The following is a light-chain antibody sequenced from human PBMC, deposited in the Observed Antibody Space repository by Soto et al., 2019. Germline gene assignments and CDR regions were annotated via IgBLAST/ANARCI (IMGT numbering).Light chain of an antibody. J-gene: IGLJ2*01. CDR2: EVN. CDR3: CSYAGTYTV. CDR1: SSDIGAYDY. Sequence: QSALTQPASLSGSPGQSITISCTGTSSDIGAYDYVSWFQQHPGKAPKLMISEVNNRPSGVSNRFSGSKSGNTAYLTISGLQADDEADYYCCSYAGTYTVFGGGTKLTVL. V-gene: IGLV2-14*01.